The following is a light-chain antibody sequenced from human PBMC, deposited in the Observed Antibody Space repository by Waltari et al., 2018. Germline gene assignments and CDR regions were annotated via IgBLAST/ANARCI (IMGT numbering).Light chain of an antibody. V-gene: IGKV1-39*01. CDR3: QQSYITPQT. J-gene: IGKJ1*01. Sequence: DIQMTQSPSSLSASVGDRVVITCRASQTISSFLNWYQHKARLAPKPLIYAASSLQSGVPSRFSGSRSGTDFTLTISSLQPEDFATYYCQQSYITPQTFGQGTKVEIK. CDR1: QTISSF. CDR2: AAS.